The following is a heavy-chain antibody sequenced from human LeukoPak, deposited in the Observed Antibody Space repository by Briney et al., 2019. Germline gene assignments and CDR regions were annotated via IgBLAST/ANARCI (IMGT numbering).Heavy chain of an antibody. V-gene: IGHV3-23*01. CDR1: GFNFNNYA. CDR2: ITDIGGST. J-gene: IGHJ5*02. CDR3: AKDHSSSPGDWIDP. D-gene: IGHD6-19*01. Sequence: GSLRLSCAASGFNFNNYAMTWVRQAPGKGLEWVPSITDIGGSTYYADSVKGRFTISRDNSQNTLYLQLNSLRPEDSAIYYCAKDHSSSPGDWIDPWGQGTLVTVSS.